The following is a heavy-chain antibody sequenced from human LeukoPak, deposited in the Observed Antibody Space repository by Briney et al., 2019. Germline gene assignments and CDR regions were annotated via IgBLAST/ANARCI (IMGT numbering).Heavy chain of an antibody. CDR2: INHSGST. J-gene: IGHJ5*02. V-gene: IGHV4-34*01. D-gene: IGHD3-10*01. Sequence: SETLFLTCAVYGGSFSGYYWSWIRQPPGKGLEWIGEINHSGSTNYNPSLKSRVTISVDTSKNQFSLKLSSVTAADTAVYYCASDTPRGWFDPWGQGTLVTVSS. CDR3: ASDTPRGWFDP. CDR1: GGSFSGYY.